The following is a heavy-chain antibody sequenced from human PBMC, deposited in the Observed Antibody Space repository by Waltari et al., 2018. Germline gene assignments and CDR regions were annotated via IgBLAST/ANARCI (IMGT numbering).Heavy chain of an antibody. CDR2: INPNTGGT. CDR3: ARQAARNFDY. V-gene: IGHV1-2*02. CDR1: GYNFIGYY. J-gene: IGHJ4*02. Sequence: QVQLVQSGAEVQTPGAAVNVSCKASGYNFIGYYIHWVRQAPGQGLEWMGWINPNTGGTKYAQKYQGRVTLTRDTSISTAYMELSSLGSDDMAVFYCARQAARNFDYWGQGTLVTVSS.